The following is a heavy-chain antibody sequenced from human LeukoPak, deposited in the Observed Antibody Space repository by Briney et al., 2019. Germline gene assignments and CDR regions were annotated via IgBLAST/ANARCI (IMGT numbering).Heavy chain of an antibody. CDR2: ISYDGSNK. J-gene: IGHJ4*02. D-gene: IGHD4-23*01. Sequence: PGGSLRLSCAASGFTFSSYAMHWVRQAPGKGLEWVAVISYDGSNKYYADSVKGRFTISRDNSKNTLYLQMNSLRAEDTAVYYCARDPEAGGYFDYWGQGTLVTVSS. CDR3: ARDPEAGGYFDY. V-gene: IGHV3-30-3*01. CDR1: GFTFSSYA.